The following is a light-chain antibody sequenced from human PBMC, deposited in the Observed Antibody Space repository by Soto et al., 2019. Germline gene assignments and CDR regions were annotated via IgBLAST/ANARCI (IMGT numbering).Light chain of an antibody. CDR1: QSISSW. Sequence: DIQMTQSPSTLSASVGDRVTITCRASQSISSWLAWYQQKPGKAPKLLIYKASSLESGVPSRFSGSGSGTAFTLTISSLQPDDFATYYCQQYNSYSLLTFGGGTKVEIK. J-gene: IGKJ4*01. CDR2: KAS. CDR3: QQYNSYSLLT. V-gene: IGKV1-5*03.